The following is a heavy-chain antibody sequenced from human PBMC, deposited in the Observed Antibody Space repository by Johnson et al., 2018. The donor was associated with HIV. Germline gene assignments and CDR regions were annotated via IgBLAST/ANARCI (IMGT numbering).Heavy chain of an antibody. CDR2: IRYDGSNK. J-gene: IGHJ3*02. V-gene: IGHV3-30*02. CDR1: GFTFSFYG. CDR3: ARELRGPDAFDI. Sequence: QVQLVESGGGVVQPGGSLRLSCAASGFTFSFYGMHWVRQAPGKGLEWVAFIRYDGSNKYYADSVKGRFTISRDDSKSTLNLQMNSLRAEDTAVYYCARELRGPDAFDIWGQGTMVTVSS.